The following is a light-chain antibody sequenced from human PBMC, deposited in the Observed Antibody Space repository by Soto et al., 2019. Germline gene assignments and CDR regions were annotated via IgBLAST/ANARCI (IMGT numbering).Light chain of an antibody. V-gene: IGKV3-11*01. Sequence: EIVLTPSRATLSFSPLEIANLSCSSSQSVSSYLAWYQQKPGQAPRLLIYDASNRATGIPARFSGSGSGTALTLTISSLEPEDFAVYYCQQRSNWPPITFGQGTRLE. CDR2: DAS. J-gene: IGKJ5*01. CDR3: QQRSNWPPIT. CDR1: QSVSSY.